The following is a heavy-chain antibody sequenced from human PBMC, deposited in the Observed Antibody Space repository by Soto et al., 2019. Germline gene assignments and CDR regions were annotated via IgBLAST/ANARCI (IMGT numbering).Heavy chain of an antibody. CDR1: GFTFSSFG. J-gene: IGHJ4*02. CDR3: AKERGNSFFDY. CDR2: ISDSGSST. Sequence: PGGSLRLSCAASGFTFSSFGMHGVRQAPGKGLEWVAVISDSGSSTYYADSVKGRFTISRDNSKNTLYLQMNSLRAEDTAVYYCAKERGNSFFDYWGQGTLVTVSS. V-gene: IGHV3-23*01. D-gene: IGHD4-4*01.